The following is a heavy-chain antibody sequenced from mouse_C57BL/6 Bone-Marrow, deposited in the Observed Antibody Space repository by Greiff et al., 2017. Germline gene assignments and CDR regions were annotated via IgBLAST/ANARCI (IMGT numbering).Heavy chain of an antibody. CDR2: IYPGDGDT. D-gene: IGHD1-1*02. Sequence: QVQLQQSGPELVKPGASVKISCKASGYAFSSSWMNWVKQRPGKGLEWIGRIYPGDGDTNYNGKFKGKATLTADKSSSTAYMQLSSLTSEDSAVYFCARSDRYGGYWGQGTTLTVSS. CDR1: GYAFSSSW. CDR3: ARSDRYGGY. J-gene: IGHJ2*01. V-gene: IGHV1-82*01.